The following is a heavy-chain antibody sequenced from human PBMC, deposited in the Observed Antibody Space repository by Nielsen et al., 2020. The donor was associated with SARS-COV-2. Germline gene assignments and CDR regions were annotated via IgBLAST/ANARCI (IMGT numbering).Heavy chain of an antibody. CDR2: IDHSGST. CDR3: ARGKRSYSGTFLNYYYYYYMDV. Sequence: SQTLSLTCAVYGGPFSGYYWNWIRQPPGKGLEWIGEIDHSGSTSYNPSLKSRVTMSVDTSKNQFSLTLNSVTAADTAVYFCARGKRSYSGTFLNYYYYYYMDVWGKGTTVTVSS. V-gene: IGHV4-34*01. J-gene: IGHJ6*03. CDR1: GGPFSGYY. D-gene: IGHD1-14*01.